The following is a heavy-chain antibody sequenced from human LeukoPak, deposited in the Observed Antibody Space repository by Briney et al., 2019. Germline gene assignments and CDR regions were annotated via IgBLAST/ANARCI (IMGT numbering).Heavy chain of an antibody. CDR2: INSDGSST. D-gene: IGHD3-16*01. CDR3: ARVSVWGSHRPFDY. CDR1: GFTFSSYW. V-gene: IGHV3-74*01. Sequence: GGSLRLSCAASGFTFSSYWMHWVRQAPGKGLVWVSRINSDGSSTSYADSVKGRFTISRDNAKNTLYLQMNSLRAEDTAVYYCARVSVWGSHRPFDYWGQGTLVTVSS. J-gene: IGHJ4*02.